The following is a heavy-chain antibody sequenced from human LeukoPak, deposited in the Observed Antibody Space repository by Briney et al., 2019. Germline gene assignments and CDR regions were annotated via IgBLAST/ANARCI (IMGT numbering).Heavy chain of an antibody. J-gene: IGHJ4*02. CDR3: ARDYGYYDSSGYPHYYFDY. CDR2: IKEDGSEK. Sequence: GGSLRLSCAASGFTFSNYWMSWVRQAPGKGLEWVANIKEDGSEKYYVDSVKGRLTISRDNAKNSLYLQMNSLRDEDTAVYYCARDYGYYDSSGYPHYYFDYWGQGTLVTVSS. CDR1: GFTFSNYW. D-gene: IGHD3-22*01. V-gene: IGHV3-7*01.